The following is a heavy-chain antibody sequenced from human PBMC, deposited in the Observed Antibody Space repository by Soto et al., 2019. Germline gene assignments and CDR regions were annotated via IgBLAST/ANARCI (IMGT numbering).Heavy chain of an antibody. J-gene: IGHJ3*02. CDR3: TSPITGTFDAFDI. Sequence: EVQLVESGGGLVQPGGSLKLSCAASGFTFSGSAMHWVRQASGKGLGWVGRIRSKANSYATAYAASVKGRFTISRDDSKNTAYLQMNSLKTEDTAVYYCTSPITGTFDAFDIWGQGTMVTVSS. CDR1: GFTFSGSA. V-gene: IGHV3-73*02. CDR2: IRSKANSYAT. D-gene: IGHD1-7*01.